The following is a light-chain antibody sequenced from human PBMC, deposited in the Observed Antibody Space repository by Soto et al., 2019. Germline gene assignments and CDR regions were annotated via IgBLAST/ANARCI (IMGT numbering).Light chain of an antibody. CDR2: DAS. CDR1: QSVGSS. V-gene: IGKV3-11*01. J-gene: IGKJ4*01. CDR3: QQHQNLFT. Sequence: EIVLTQSPATLSLSPGERATLSCRVSQSVGSSLAWYQQKPGQAPRLLIYDASNRATGVPARFSGSGSGTDFTLTINSLEPEDVAVYYCQQHQNLFTFGGGTKVEIK.